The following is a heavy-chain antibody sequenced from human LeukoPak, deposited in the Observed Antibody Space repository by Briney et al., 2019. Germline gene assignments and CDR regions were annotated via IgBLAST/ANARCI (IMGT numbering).Heavy chain of an antibody. D-gene: IGHD1-26*01. CDR3: ARDTTRSNWFDP. V-gene: IGHV3-7*01. Sequence: GGSLRLSCAASGFTFSSSWMTWVRQAPGKGLEWVAIIKPDGSDKYYVDSVKGRFTISRDNAKNSLYLQMNSLRAEDTAVYSYARDTTRSNWFDPWGQGTLVTVSS. CDR2: IKPDGSDK. J-gene: IGHJ5*02. CDR1: GFTFSSSW.